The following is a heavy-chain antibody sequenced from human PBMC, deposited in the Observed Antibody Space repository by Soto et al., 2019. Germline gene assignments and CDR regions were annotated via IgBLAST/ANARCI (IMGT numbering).Heavy chain of an antibody. D-gene: IGHD2-2*02. V-gene: IGHV1-69*06. CDR3: ARYWKYQLLYPLGMDV. Sequence: QVQLVQSGAEVKKPGSSVKVSCKASGGTFSSYAISWVRQAPGQGLEWMGGIIPIFGTANYAQKFQGRVTITADKSTSTAYMELSSLRSEDTVVYYCARYWKYQLLYPLGMDVWGQGTTVTVSS. J-gene: IGHJ6*02. CDR2: IIPIFGTA. CDR1: GGTFSSYA.